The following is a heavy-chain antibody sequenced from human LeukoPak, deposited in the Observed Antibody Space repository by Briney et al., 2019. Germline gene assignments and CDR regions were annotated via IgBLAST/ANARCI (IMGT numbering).Heavy chain of an antibody. D-gene: IGHD6-19*01. Sequence: ASVKVSCKASGYTFTSYYMHWVRQAPGQGLEWMGRINPSAGSTSYAQKFQGRVTMTRDTSTSTVYMELSSLRSEDTAMYYYARDVIEILAYSSGWYNPCYGMDVWGQGTTVTVSS. CDR1: GYTFTSYY. CDR3: ARDVIEILAYSSGWYNPCYGMDV. CDR2: INPSAGST. J-gene: IGHJ6*02. V-gene: IGHV1-46*01.